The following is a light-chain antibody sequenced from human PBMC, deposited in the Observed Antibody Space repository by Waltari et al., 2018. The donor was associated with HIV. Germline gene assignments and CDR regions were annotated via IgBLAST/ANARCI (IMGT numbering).Light chain of an antibody. J-gene: IGLJ3*02. CDR1: NIGSKD. CDR2: EDR. CDR3: QVWDATNDWV. Sequence: SYVLTQPPSVSVAPNQTATVACIGNNIGSKDFNWYRQKSGQAPEVVMHEDRDRPPGIPGRITGSNSGDLATLTIASVEAGDEGVYFCQVWDATNDWVFGGGTKVTVL. V-gene: IGLV3-21*02.